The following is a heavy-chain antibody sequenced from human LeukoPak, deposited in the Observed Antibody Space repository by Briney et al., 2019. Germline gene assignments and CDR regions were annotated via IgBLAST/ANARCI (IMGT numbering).Heavy chain of an antibody. D-gene: IGHD5-12*01. CDR1: GFSFSTSW. J-gene: IGHJ4*02. CDR2: IFGSGDTT. Sequence: PGGSLRLSCAASGFSFSTSWMDWVRQAPRKGLEWVSVIFGSGDTTNYADSVKGRFTISRDRSKNTLYLEMHSLRADDTAVYYCAKDQKPDSGYDIDYWGQGTLVIVSS. V-gene: IGHV3-23*01. CDR3: AKDQKPDSGYDIDY.